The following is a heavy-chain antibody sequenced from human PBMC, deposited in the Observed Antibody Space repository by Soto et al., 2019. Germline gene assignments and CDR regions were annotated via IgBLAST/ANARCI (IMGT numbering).Heavy chain of an antibody. D-gene: IGHD3-10*01. CDR3: TSGAGSPWFEL. V-gene: IGHV4-4*07. CDR1: GDSISGHF. J-gene: IGHJ5*02. CDR2: IHSTGVT. Sequence: SETLSLTCTVSGDSISGHFWSWIRQPAGKGLEWVGRIHSTGVTSYNPSLKSRVTMSVDTSNNQFSLKLRSVTAPDTAVYYGTSGAGSPWFELLRPGTQDTVSS.